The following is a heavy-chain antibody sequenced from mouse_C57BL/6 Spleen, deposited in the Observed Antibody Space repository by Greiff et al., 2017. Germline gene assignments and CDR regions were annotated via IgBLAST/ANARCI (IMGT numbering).Heavy chain of an antibody. CDR1: GFSFNTYA. Sequence: EVQLVESGGGLVQPKGSLKLSCAASGFSFNTYAMNWVRQAPGKGLEWVARIRSKSNNYATYYADSVKDRFTISRDDSESMLYLQMNNLKTEDTAMYYCVSLTGTAMDYWGQGTSVTVSS. CDR2: IRSKSNNYAT. J-gene: IGHJ4*01. V-gene: IGHV10-1*01. D-gene: IGHD4-1*01. CDR3: VSLTGTAMDY.